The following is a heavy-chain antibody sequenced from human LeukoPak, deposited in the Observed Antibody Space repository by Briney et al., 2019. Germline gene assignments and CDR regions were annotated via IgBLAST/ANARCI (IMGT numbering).Heavy chain of an antibody. CDR3: VVLVVVPAAMKAFDI. J-gene: IGHJ3*02. D-gene: IGHD2-2*01. Sequence: AGSLRLSCAASGFTFSSYSMNWVRQAPGKGLEWVSSISSSSSYIYYADSVKGRFTISRDNAKNSLYLQMNSLRAEDTAVYYCVVLVVVPAAMKAFDIWGQGTMVTVSS. CDR1: GFTFSSYS. CDR2: ISSSSSYI. V-gene: IGHV3-21*01.